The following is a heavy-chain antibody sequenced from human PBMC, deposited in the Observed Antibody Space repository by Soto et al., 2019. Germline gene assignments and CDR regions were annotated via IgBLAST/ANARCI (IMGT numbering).Heavy chain of an antibody. CDR1: GFTFSSYA. D-gene: IGHD1-1*01. Sequence: PGGSLRLSCAASGFTFSSYAMSWVRQAPGKGLEWVSAISGGGGSTYYADSVKGRFTISRDNSKNTLYLQMNSLRAEDAAVYYCAKGPIRNWNPHSRHAPIDYWGQGTLVTVSS. V-gene: IGHV3-23*01. J-gene: IGHJ4*02. CDR2: ISGGGGST. CDR3: AKGPIRNWNPHSRHAPIDY.